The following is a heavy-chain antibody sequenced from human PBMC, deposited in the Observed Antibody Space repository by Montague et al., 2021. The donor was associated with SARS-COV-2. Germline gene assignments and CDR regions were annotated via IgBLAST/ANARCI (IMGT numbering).Heavy chain of an antibody. CDR1: GDSVAGDKGS. Sequence: CAISGDSVAGDKGSWDGNRQAPQRGREWVGRPYYRNRRFDHYEVSMKGRISIKADTSKNQFSLQLDSVTPEDTAVYYCARGDGLGPYTGYAFDIWGQGTLVTVS. D-gene: IGHD3-16*01. CDR3: ARGDGLGPYTGYAFDI. J-gene: IGHJ3*02. V-gene: IGHV6-1*01. CDR2: PYYRNRRFD.